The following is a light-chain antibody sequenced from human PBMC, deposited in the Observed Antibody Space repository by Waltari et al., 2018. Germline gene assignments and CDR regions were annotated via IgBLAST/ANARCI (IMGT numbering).Light chain of an antibody. CDR1: SRDVGSYNL. Sequence: QSALTQPASVSGSPGQSTTISCTRTSRDVGSYNLVSWYQQPPGNAPKLMIYEATKRPSGVSHRFSGSRSGNTASLTISGLQAEDEAHYYCCSSAGSSTLVFGGGTKLTVL. CDR3: CSSAGSSTLV. J-gene: IGLJ3*02. V-gene: IGLV2-23*01. CDR2: EAT.